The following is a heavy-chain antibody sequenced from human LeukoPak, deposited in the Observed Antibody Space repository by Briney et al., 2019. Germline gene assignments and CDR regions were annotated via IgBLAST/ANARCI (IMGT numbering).Heavy chain of an antibody. Sequence: SETLSLTCTVSGGSISSYYWSWIRQPPGKGLEWIGYIYYSGSTNYNPSLKSRVTISVDTSKNQFSLKLSSVTAADTAVYYCARAVNRKQQLARWGQGTLVTVSS. J-gene: IGHJ4*02. CDR3: ARAVNRKQQLAR. D-gene: IGHD6-13*01. CDR1: GGSISSYY. V-gene: IGHV4-59*01. CDR2: IYYSGST.